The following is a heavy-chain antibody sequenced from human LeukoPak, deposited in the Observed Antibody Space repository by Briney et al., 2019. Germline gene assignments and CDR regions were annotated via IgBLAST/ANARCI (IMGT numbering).Heavy chain of an antibody. D-gene: IGHD4-17*01. CDR1: GGSISSGGYY. CDR2: IYYSGST. CDR3: ARSGLATVTTYCAFDI. J-gene: IGHJ3*02. Sequence: SETLSLTCTVSGGSISSGGYYWSWIRQHPGKGLEWIGYIYYSGSTYYNPSLKSRVTISVDTSKNQFSLKLSSVTAADTAVYYCARSGLATVTTYCAFDIWGQGTMVTVSS. V-gene: IGHV4-31*03.